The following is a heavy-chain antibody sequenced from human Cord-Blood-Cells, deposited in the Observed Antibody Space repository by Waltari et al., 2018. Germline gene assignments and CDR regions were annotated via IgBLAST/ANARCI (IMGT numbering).Heavy chain of an antibody. D-gene: IGHD5-18*01. Sequence: QVQLQQWGAGLLKPSETLSLTCAVYGGSFSGYYWSWIRQPPGKGLEWIGEINHSGSTNTNPALKTRVTISVDTSKNQLSLKLSAVTAADTAVYYCARAPLRRYSYGHDAFDIWGQGTMVTVSS. CDR3: ARAPLRRYSYGHDAFDI. V-gene: IGHV4-34*01. J-gene: IGHJ3*02. CDR1: GGSFSGYY. CDR2: INHSGST.